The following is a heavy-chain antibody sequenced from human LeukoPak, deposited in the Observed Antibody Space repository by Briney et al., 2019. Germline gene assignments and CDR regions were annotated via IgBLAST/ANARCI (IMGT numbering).Heavy chain of an antibody. J-gene: IGHJ3*02. V-gene: IGHV2-5*02. CDR3: AHAPYDGLYKHTFDI. D-gene: IGHD3-22*01. Sequence: SGPTLVNPTQTLTLTCTFSGFSLSTSGVSVGWIRQPPGKALEWLALIYWDDDTRYSPSLKSRLAITKDTSKNQVVLVMTNMGPEDTATYYCAHAPYDGLYKHTFDIWGQGTLVIVSS. CDR1: GFSLSTSGVS. CDR2: IYWDDDT.